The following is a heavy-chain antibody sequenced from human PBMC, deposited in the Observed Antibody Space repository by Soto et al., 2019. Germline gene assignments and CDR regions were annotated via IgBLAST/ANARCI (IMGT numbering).Heavy chain of an antibody. D-gene: IGHD1-26*01. Sequence: SETLSLTCDVYGGSFSGYYWSWIRQPPGKGLEWIGEINHSGSTNYNPSLKGRVTISVDTSKNQFSLKLSSVTAADTAVYYCASLLFDYWGQGTLVTVSS. CDR3: ASLLFDY. V-gene: IGHV4-34*01. CDR2: INHSGST. CDR1: GGSFSGYY. J-gene: IGHJ4*02.